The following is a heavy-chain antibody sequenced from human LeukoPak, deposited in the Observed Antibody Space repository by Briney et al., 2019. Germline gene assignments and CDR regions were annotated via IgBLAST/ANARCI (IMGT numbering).Heavy chain of an antibody. CDR3: AKDSWEVGATSEIDY. V-gene: IGHV3-30*02. D-gene: IGHD1-26*01. Sequence: PGGSLRLSCAASGFTLSSYGMHWVRQAPGKGLEWVAFIRYDGSNKYYADSVKGRFTISRDNSKNTLCLQMNSLRAEDTAVYYCAKDSWEVGATSEIDYWGQGTLVTVSS. CDR1: GFTLSSYG. CDR2: IRYDGSNK. J-gene: IGHJ4*02.